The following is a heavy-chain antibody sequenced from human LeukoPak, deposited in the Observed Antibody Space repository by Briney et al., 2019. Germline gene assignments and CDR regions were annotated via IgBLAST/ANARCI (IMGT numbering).Heavy chain of an antibody. Sequence: SETLSLTCTVSGGSISSYYWSWIRQPAGKGLEWIGRIYTSGSTNYNPSLKSRVTMSVDTSKNQFSLKLSSVTAADTAVYYCARESVLLWFGDPNGDYFDYWGQGTLVTVSS. CDR2: IYTSGST. V-gene: IGHV4-4*07. D-gene: IGHD3-10*01. J-gene: IGHJ4*02. CDR3: ARESVLLWFGDPNGDYFDY. CDR1: GGSISSYY.